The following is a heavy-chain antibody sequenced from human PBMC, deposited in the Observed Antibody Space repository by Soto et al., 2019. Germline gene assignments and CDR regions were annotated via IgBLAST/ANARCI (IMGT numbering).Heavy chain of an antibody. CDR1: GYTFTSYD. CDR2: MNPNTGNS. V-gene: IGHV1-8*01. J-gene: IGHJ4*02. D-gene: IGHD1-1*01. Sequence: ASVKVSCKASGYTFTSYDIYWVRQATGQGLEWMGWMNPNTGNSAYAQRFQGRVTVTSDTSINTVHMELNSLRSEDTAVYYCARRAETNGWNGFGADKYYFDFWGQGTLVTVSS. CDR3: ARRAETNGWNGFGADKYYFDF.